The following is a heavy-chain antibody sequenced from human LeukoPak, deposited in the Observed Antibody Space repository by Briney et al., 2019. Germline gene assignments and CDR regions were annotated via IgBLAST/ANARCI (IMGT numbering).Heavy chain of an antibody. CDR1: GGSFSGYY. D-gene: IGHD2-2*01. CDR2: INHSGST. J-gene: IGHJ6*03. Sequence: SETLSLTCAVYGGSFSGYYWSWIRQPPGKGLEWIGEINHSGSTNYSPSLKSRVTISVDTSKNQFSLKLSSVTAADTAVYYCARLYCSSTSCYYYYMDVWGKGTTVTVSS. CDR3: ARLYCSSTSCYYYYMDV. V-gene: IGHV4-34*01.